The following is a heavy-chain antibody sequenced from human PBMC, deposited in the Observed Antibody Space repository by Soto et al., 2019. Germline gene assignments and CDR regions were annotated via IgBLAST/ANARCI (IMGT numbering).Heavy chain of an antibody. D-gene: IGHD5-12*01. V-gene: IGHV1-69*02. J-gene: IGHJ4*02. CDR3: ARGADSGYDLAFDY. CDR1: GGTFSSYT. CDR2: IIPIPGIA. Sequence: QVQLVQSGAEVKKPGSSVKVSCKASGGTFSSYTISWVRQAPGQGLEWMGRIIPIPGIANYAQKFQGRVTITADKSTSTAYMELSSLRSEDTAVYYCARGADSGYDLAFDYWGQGTLVTVSS.